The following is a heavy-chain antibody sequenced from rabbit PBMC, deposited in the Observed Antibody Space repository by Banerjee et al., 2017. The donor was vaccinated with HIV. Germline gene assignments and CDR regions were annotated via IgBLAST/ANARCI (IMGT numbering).Heavy chain of an antibody. J-gene: IGHJ6*01. Sequence: QSLEESGGDLVKPGASLTLTCTASGFSFSNNYYMCWVRQAPGKGLEWIACIYTNGGTTYYASWAKGRFTISKTSSTTVTLQMTSVTAADTATYFCARRAGYSGYGYGGGMDLWGPGTLVT. CDR3: ARRAGYSGYGYGGGMDL. CDR2: IYTNGGTT. CDR1: GFSFSNNYY. D-gene: IGHD6-1*01. V-gene: IGHV1S40*01.